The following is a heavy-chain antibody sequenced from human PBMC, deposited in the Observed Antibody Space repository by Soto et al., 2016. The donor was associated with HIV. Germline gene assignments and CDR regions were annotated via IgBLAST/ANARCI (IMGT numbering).Heavy chain of an antibody. CDR2: ISHTGDV. Sequence: QQWGAGLLQPSETLSLICAVYGESFSGYYWSWIRQFPGEGLEWIGEISHTGDVKYRVSLKSRIVISEDRSKNQFSLKLRSMTAADTATYYCARRRLGRWGVLDIWGKGATGHRLF. CDR3: ARRRLGRWGVLDI. CDR1: GESFSGYY. V-gene: IGHV4-34*02. J-gene: IGHJ6*04. D-gene: IGHD3-16*01.